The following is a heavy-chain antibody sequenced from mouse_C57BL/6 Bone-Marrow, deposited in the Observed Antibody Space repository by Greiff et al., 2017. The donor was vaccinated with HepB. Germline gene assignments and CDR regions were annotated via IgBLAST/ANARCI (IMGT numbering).Heavy chain of an antibody. CDR2: ISYDGSN. J-gene: IGHJ3*01. V-gene: IGHV3-6*01. D-gene: IGHD3-2*02. Sequence: VQLQQSGPGLVKPSQSLSLTCSVTGYSITSGYYWNWIRQFPGNKLEWMGYISYDGSNNYNPSLKNRISITRDTSKNQFFLKLNSVTTEDTATYYCARDHLRDWGQGTLVTVSA. CDR1: GYSITSGYY. CDR3: ARDHLRD.